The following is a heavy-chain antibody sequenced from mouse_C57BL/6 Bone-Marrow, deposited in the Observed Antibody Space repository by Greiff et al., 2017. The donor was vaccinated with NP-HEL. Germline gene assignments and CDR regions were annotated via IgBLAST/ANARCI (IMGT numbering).Heavy chain of an antibody. CDR1: GYSFTGYF. CDR3: ASRDYYGSIGY. CDR2: INPYNGDT. D-gene: IGHD1-1*01. V-gene: IGHV1-20*01. J-gene: IGHJ4*01. Sequence: EVQLQQSGPELVKPGDSVKISCKASGYSFTGYFMNWVMQSHGKSLEWLGRINPYNGDTFYNQKLKGKATLTVDKSSSTVHMEIRSLTSEDSAVYYCASRDYYGSIGYWGQGTSVTVSS.